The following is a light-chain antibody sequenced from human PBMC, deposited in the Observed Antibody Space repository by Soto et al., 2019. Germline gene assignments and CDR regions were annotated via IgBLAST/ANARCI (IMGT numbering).Light chain of an antibody. J-gene: IGKJ4*01. V-gene: IGKV3-20*01. CDR2: GAS. Sequence: EIVLTQSPGTLSLSPGERATLSCRASQTVSSTYLVWYQQKPGQAPRPLIYGASSRAPDISDRFTGSGSGTDFTLTISRLEPEDFGVYYCHQCGNSWWTFGGGTKVEMK. CDR1: QTVSSTY. CDR3: HQCGNSWWT.